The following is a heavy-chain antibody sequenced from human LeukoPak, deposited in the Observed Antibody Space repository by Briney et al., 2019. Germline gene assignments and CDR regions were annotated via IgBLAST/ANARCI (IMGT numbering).Heavy chain of an antibody. CDR3: ARGGSTNTCRDYYYYYYMGV. CDR1: GYTFTGYY. V-gene: IGHV1-2*02. J-gene: IGHJ6*03. CDR2: INPNSGDT. Sequence: ASVKVSCKASGYTFTGYYMHWVRQAPGQGLEWMGWINPNSGDTKYAQKFQGRVTMTRDTSISTAYVELSRLTSDDTAVYYCARGGSTNTCRDYYYYYYMGVWGKGTTVTVSS. D-gene: IGHD1-26*01.